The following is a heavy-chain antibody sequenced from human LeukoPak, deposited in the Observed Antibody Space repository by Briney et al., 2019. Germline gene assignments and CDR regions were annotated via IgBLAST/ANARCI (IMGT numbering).Heavy chain of an antibody. CDR2: IKQDESEK. D-gene: IGHD6-13*01. CDR3: ARGYSSSWLGYFDY. Sequence: GGSLRLSCAASGFAFSSYWMSWVRQAPGKGLEWVANIKQDESEKYYVDSVKSRFTISRDNAKNSLYLQMNSLGAEDTAFYYCARGYSSSWLGYFDYWGQGTLVTVSS. V-gene: IGHV3-7*02. CDR1: GFAFSSYW. J-gene: IGHJ4*02.